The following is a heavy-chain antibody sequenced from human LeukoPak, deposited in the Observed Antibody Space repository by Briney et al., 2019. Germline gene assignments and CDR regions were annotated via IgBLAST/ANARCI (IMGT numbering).Heavy chain of an antibody. Sequence: SVKVSCKASGGTFSNNAISWVRQAPGQGLEWMGGIIPIFGTANYAQKFQGRVTITTDESTSTAYMELSSLRSADTAVYSCARERDIVVVPAAIRTRALDYWGQGTLVTVSS. D-gene: IGHD2-2*01. V-gene: IGHV1-69*05. J-gene: IGHJ4*02. CDR3: ARERDIVVVPAAIRTRALDY. CDR2: IIPIFGTA. CDR1: GGTFSNNA.